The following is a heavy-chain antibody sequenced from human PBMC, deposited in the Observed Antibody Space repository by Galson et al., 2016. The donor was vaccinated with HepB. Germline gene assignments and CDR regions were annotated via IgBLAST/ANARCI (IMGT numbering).Heavy chain of an antibody. CDR3: ARGGLRYWLDL. CDR2: INQSGSS. J-gene: IGHJ4*02. Sequence: SETLSLTCAVYGGSFSGYYWSWIRQPPGKGLEWIGEINQSGSSNYNPSLKSRVTISVDKSKNQFSLRLSSVRDEDTALYFCARGGLRYWLDLWGQGTQVTVSS. V-gene: IGHV4-34*01. CDR1: GGSFSGYY. D-gene: IGHD3-9*01.